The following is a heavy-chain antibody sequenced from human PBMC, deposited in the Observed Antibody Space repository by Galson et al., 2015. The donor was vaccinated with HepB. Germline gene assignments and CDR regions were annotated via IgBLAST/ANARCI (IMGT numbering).Heavy chain of an antibody. V-gene: IGHV1-69*13. D-gene: IGHD5-24*01. Sequence: SVKVSCKASGGTFSSYAISWVRQAPGQGLEWMGGIIPIFGTANYAQKFQGRVTITADESTSTAYMELSSLRSEDTAVYYCARLPPLDGYNLVNPVYYFDYWGQGTLVTVSS. CDR1: GGTFSSYA. CDR3: ARLPPLDGYNLVNPVYYFDY. CDR2: IIPIFGTA. J-gene: IGHJ4*02.